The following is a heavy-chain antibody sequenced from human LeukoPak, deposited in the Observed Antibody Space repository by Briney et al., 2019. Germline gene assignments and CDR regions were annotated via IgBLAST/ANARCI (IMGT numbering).Heavy chain of an antibody. CDR3: ASYADYVDY. D-gene: IGHD3-16*01. CDR1: GFTFSSYA. Sequence: GGSLRLSCAASGFTFSSYAMHWVRQAPGKGLEWVSIISYDGSNKYYADSVKGRFTISRDNSKNTLYLQMNSLRVEDTAVYYCASYADYVDYWGQGTLVTVSS. J-gene: IGHJ4*02. CDR2: ISYDGSNK. V-gene: IGHV3-30-3*01.